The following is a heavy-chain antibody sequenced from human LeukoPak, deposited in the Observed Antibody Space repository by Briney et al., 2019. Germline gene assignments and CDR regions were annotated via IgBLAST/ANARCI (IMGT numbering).Heavy chain of an antibody. V-gene: IGHV3-23*01. Sequence: GGSLRLSCAASGFTFSSYGMSWVRQAPGKGLEWVSAISGSGGSTYYADSVKGRFTISRDNSKNTLYLQMNSLRAEDTAVYYCAKRLNYYGSGSYYILDYWGQGTLVTVSS. CDR3: AKRLNYYGSGSYYILDY. CDR1: GFTFSSYG. CDR2: ISGSGGST. D-gene: IGHD3-10*01. J-gene: IGHJ4*02.